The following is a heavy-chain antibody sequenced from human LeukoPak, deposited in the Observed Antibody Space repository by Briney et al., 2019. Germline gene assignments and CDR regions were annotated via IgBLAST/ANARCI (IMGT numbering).Heavy chain of an antibody. J-gene: IGHJ5*02. Sequence: PSETLSLTCTVSGASLNNYYWSWIRRSPGKGLEWIGYIYNSASTNYNPSLKSRVTISVDTSKNQFSLKLTSVTAADTAVYYCARDRGYRTVAGYNWFDPWGQGTLVTVSS. CDR1: GASLNNYY. V-gene: IGHV4-59*01. D-gene: IGHD6-13*01. CDR2: IYNSAST. CDR3: ARDRGYRTVAGYNWFDP.